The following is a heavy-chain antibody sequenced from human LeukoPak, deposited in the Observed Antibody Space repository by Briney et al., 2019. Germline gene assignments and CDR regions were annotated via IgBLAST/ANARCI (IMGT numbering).Heavy chain of an antibody. Sequence: GGSLRLSCAASGFTFSYYWMHWVRQAPGKGLVWVSRINHDGGSTNYTDSVKGRFTISRDNSKNTLYLQMNSLRAEDTAVYYCARAPYSTGRGYYFDYWGQGNLVTVSS. CDR1: GFTFSYYW. V-gene: IGHV3-74*01. D-gene: IGHD2-8*02. CDR2: INHDGGST. CDR3: ARAPYSTGRGYYFDY. J-gene: IGHJ4*02.